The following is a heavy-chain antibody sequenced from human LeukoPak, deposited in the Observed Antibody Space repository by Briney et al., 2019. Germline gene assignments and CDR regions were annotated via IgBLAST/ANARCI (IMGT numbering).Heavy chain of an antibody. CDR2: IWYDGSNK. CDR1: GFTFSSYG. V-gene: IGHV3-33*01. Sequence: GGSLRLSCAASGFTFSSYGMHWVRQAPGKGLEWVAVIWYDGSNKYYADSVKGRFTISRDNSKNTLYLQMNSLRAEDTAVYYCARAPAAIDYFDYWGQGTLVTVSS. D-gene: IGHD2-2*01. J-gene: IGHJ4*02. CDR3: ARAPAAIDYFDY.